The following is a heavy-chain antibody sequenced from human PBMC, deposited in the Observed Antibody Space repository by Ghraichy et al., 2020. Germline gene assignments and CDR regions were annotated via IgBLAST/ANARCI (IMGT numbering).Heavy chain of an antibody. J-gene: IGHJ4*02. CDR3: VKGRPFTMIGQIDY. V-gene: IGHV3-64D*06. Sequence: GGSLRLSCSASGFTFSSYAMHWVRQAPGKGLEYVSAISSNGGSTYYADSVKGRFTISRDNSKNTLYLQMSSLRAEDTAVYYCVKGRPFTMIGQIDYWGQGTLVTVSS. D-gene: IGHD3-22*01. CDR1: GFTFSSYA. CDR2: ISSNGGST.